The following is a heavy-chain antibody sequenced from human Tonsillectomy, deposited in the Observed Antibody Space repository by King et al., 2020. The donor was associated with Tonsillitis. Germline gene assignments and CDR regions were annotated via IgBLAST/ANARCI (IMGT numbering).Heavy chain of an antibody. J-gene: IGHJ4*02. D-gene: IGHD6-13*01. V-gene: IGHV2-5*02. Sequence: FTLKESGPTLVKPTQTLTLTCTFSGFSLSTSGVGVGWIRQPPGKALEWLALIYWDDGKRYSPSLKSRLTITKDTSKNQGVLTMTNMDPVDTATYYCAHVIYAYSSSWRTYYYFDYWGQGTLVTVSS. CDR2: IYWDDGK. CDR1: GFSLSTSGVG. CDR3: AHVIYAYSSSWRTYYYFDY.